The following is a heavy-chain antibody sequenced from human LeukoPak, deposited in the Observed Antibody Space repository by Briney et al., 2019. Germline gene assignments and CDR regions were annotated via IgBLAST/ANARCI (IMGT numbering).Heavy chain of an antibody. CDR2: ISGSGGST. V-gene: IGHV3-23*01. Sequence: AGGSLRLSCAASGFTFSSYAMSWVRQAPGKGLEWVSAISGSGGSTYYADSVKGRFTISRDNSKNTLYLQMNSLRAEDTAVYYCAKGKINHDGAYDIWGQGTMVTVSS. D-gene: IGHD1-14*01. CDR1: GFTFSSYA. J-gene: IGHJ3*02. CDR3: AKGKINHDGAYDI.